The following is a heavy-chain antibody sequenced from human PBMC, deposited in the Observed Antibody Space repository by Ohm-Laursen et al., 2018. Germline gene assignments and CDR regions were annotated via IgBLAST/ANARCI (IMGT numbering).Heavy chain of an antibody. Sequence: SLRLSCSASGFIFSTYTMNWVRQAPGKGLEWVSSISGLSSYVYSADSVRGRFTIYRDNARNTVYLQMNTLRGEDTAVYYCAREEKRPIPISGVVNYPPLYGMDVWGQGTTVTVSS. D-gene: IGHD3-3*01. V-gene: IGHV3-21*01. CDR1: GFIFSTYT. CDR3: AREEKRPIPISGVVNYPPLYGMDV. J-gene: IGHJ6*02. CDR2: ISGLSSYV.